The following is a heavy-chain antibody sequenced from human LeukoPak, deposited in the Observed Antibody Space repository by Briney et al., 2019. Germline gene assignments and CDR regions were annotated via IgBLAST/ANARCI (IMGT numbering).Heavy chain of an antibody. V-gene: IGHV3-23*01. CDR3: AKGHRYSGSYHFDY. D-gene: IGHD1-26*01. Sequence: GGSLRLSCAASGFTFSSYAMSWVRQAPGKGLEWVSGISGSGGSTYYADSVKGRFTISRDNSKNTLYLHMNSLRAGDTAVYYCAKGHRYSGSYHFDYWGQGTLVTVSS. J-gene: IGHJ4*02. CDR1: GFTFSSYA. CDR2: ISGSGGST.